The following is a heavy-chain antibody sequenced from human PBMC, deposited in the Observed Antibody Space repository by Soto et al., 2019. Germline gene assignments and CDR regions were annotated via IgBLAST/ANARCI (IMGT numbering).Heavy chain of an antibody. CDR2: MNPNSGNT. V-gene: IGHV1-8*01. Sequence: ASVKLSCKASGYTFTSYDINWVRQATRQGLEWMGWMNPNSGNTGYAQKFQGRVTMTRNTSISTAYMELSSLRSEDTAVYYCARGVTTIDYYYYYMDVWGKGTTVTVSS. D-gene: IGHD5-12*01. CDR1: GYTFTSYD. CDR3: ARGVTTIDYYYYYMDV. J-gene: IGHJ6*03.